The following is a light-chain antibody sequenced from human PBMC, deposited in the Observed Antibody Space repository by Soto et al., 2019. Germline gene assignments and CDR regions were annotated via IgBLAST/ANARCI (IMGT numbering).Light chain of an antibody. Sequence: QAVVTQPPSVSGAPGQRVTISCTGSSSNIGAGYDVHWCQQLPGTAPKLLIYGNSNRPSGVPDRFSGSKSGTSASLAITGLQAEDEADYYCQSYDSSLSGGVFGGGTQLTVL. CDR1: SSNIGAGYD. V-gene: IGLV1-40*01. CDR2: GNS. J-gene: IGLJ2*01. CDR3: QSYDSSLSGGV.